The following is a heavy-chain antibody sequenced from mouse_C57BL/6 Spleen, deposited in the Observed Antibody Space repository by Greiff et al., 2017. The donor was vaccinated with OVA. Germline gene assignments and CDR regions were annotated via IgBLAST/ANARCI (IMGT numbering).Heavy chain of an antibody. CDR3: ARERITTVVAFDY. CDR2: IYYSGTI. J-gene: IGHJ2*01. CDR1: GISITTGNYR. V-gene: IGHV3-5*01. D-gene: IGHD1-1*01. Sequence: DVKLVESGPGLVKPSQTVFLTCTVTGISITTGNYRWSWIRQFPGNKLEWIGYIYYSGTITYNPSLTSRTTITRDTPKNQFFLEMNSLTAEDTATYYCARERITTVVAFDYWGQGTTLTVSS.